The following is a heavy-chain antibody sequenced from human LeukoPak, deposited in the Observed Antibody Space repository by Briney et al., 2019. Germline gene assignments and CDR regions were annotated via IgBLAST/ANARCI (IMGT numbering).Heavy chain of an antibody. CDR3: ASREYHYDSSGADDAFDI. V-gene: IGHV1-2*06. Sequence: ASVKVSCKASGYTFTGYYMHWVRQAPGQGLEWMGRINPNSGGTNYAQKFQGRVTMTRDTSISTAYMELSRLRSDDTAVYYCASREYHYDSSGADDAFDIWGQGTMVTVSS. J-gene: IGHJ3*02. D-gene: IGHD3-22*01. CDR1: GYTFTGYY. CDR2: INPNSGGT.